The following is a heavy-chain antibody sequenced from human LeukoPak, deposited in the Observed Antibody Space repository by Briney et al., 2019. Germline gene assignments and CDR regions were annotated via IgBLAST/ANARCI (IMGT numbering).Heavy chain of an antibody. J-gene: IGHJ5*02. D-gene: IGHD3-9*01. CDR1: GYTFTSYG. CDR3: ARMSSPPSLTLGFWLDP. CDR2: ISAYNGNT. V-gene: IGHV1-18*01. Sequence: ASVKVSCKASGYTFTSYGISWVRQAPGQGLEWMGWISAYNGNTNYAQKLQGRVTMTTDTSTSTAYMELRSLGSDDTAVYYCARMSSPPSLTLGFWLDPWGQGTLVTVSS.